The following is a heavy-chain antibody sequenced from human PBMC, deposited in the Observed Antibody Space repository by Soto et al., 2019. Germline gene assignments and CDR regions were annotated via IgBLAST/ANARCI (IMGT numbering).Heavy chain of an antibody. V-gene: IGHV3-23*01. CDR1: GFTFSSYA. J-gene: IGHJ5*02. CDR2: ISGSGGST. Sequence: EVQLLESGGGLVQPGGSLRLSCAASGFTFSSYAMSWVRQAPGKGLEWVSAISGSGGSTYYADSVKGPFTISRDNSKNTLYLQMNSLRAEDTAVYYCAKDIYGLSWFDPWGQGTLVTVSS. D-gene: IGHD4-17*01. CDR3: AKDIYGLSWFDP.